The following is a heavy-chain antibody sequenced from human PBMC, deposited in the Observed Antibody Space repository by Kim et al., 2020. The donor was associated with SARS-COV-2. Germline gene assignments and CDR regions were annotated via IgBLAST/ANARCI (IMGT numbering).Heavy chain of an antibody. CDR3: ARGLLWFGEYWFDP. Sequence: SQTLSLTCAISGDSVSSNSAAWNCIRQSPSRGLEWLGRTYYRSKWYNDYAVSVKSRITINPDTSKNQFSLQLNSVTPEDTAVYYCARGLLWFGEYWFDPWGQGTLVTVSS. CDR2: TYYRSKWYN. CDR1: GDSVSSNSAA. J-gene: IGHJ5*02. D-gene: IGHD3-10*01. V-gene: IGHV6-1*01.